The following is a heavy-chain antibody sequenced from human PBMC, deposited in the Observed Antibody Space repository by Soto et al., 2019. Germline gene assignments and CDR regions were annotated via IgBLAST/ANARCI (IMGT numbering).Heavy chain of an antibody. V-gene: IGHV1-8*02. CDR2: MNPNSGNT. D-gene: IGHD3-22*01. Sequence: ASVKVSCKASGYTFTSYGISWVRQATGQGLEWMGWMNPNSGNTGYAQKFQGRVTMTRNTSISTAYMELSSLRSEDTAVYYCAREGLGIVHYYGMDVWGQGTTVTVSS. J-gene: IGHJ6*02. CDR3: AREGLGIVHYYGMDV. CDR1: GYTFTSYG.